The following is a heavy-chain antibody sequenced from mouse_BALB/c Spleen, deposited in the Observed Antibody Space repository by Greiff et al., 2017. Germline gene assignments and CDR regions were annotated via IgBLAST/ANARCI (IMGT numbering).Heavy chain of an antibody. D-gene: IGHD1-1*02. Sequence: QVQLKESGPGLVQPSQSLSITCTVSGFSLTSYGVHWVRQSPGKGLEWLGVIWSGGSTDYNAALKSRLSISKDNSKSQVFLRMNSLQTDDTARYYCARDHGSYGFAYWGQGTLVTVSA. CDR1: GFSLTSYG. J-gene: IGHJ3*01. V-gene: IGHV2-4-1*01. CDR2: IWSGGST. CDR3: ARDHGSYGFAY.